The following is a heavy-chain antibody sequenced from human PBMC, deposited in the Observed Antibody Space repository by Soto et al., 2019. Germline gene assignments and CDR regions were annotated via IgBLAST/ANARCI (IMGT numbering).Heavy chain of an antibody. CDR2: STYIGGTP. CDR3: ARVAY. Sequence: PGWSLRLSCSASGFALKDSAMHWVRQAPGRGLEQVAASTYIGGTPYYADSVKGRFTISRGNSQNSLFLQMNTLRPEDTAMYYCARVAYWGPGTQVTVSS. CDR1: GFALKDSA. V-gene: IGHV3-64*04. J-gene: IGHJ4*02.